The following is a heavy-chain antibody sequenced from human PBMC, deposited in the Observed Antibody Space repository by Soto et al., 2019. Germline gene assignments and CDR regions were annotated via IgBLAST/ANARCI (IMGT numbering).Heavy chain of an antibody. D-gene: IGHD3-9*01. V-gene: IGHV1-3*01. Sequence: QVQLVQSGAEVKKPGASVKVSCKASGYTFTSYAMHWVRQAPGQRLEWMGWINAGNGNTKYSQKFQGRVTITRDTSARTAYMELSSLRSEDTAVYYCARDRGLRYFDRLSHYSWFVPWGQGTLVTVSS. CDR2: INAGNGNT. J-gene: IGHJ5*02. CDR3: ARDRGLRYFDRLSHYSWFVP. CDR1: GYTFTSYA.